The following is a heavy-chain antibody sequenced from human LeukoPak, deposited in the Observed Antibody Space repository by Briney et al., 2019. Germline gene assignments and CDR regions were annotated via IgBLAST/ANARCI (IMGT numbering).Heavy chain of an antibody. D-gene: IGHD4-17*01. CDR2: INPNSGGT. J-gene: IGHJ3*02. V-gene: IGHV1-2*02. Sequence: ASVKVSCKASGYTFTSYGISWVRQAPGQGLEWMGWINPNSGGTNYAQKFQGRVTMTRDTSISTAYMELSRLRSDDTAVYYCATYGDYGEIDAFDIWGQGTMVTVSS. CDR1: GYTFTSYG. CDR3: ATYGDYGEIDAFDI.